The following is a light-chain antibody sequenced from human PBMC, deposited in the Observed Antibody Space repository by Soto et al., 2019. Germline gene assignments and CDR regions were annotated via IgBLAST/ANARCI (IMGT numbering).Light chain of an antibody. CDR1: QSISVW. CDR3: QQYNSYSPT. CDR2: KAC. Sequence: DIQMTQSPSTLSASVGDRVTITCRASQSISVWLAWYQQKAGKAPNLLIYKACRLEIGVPSRFSGSGSETEFALTISGLQPGDSATYYSQQYNSYSPTFGQGTKLEVK. J-gene: IGKJ1*01. V-gene: IGKV1-5*03.